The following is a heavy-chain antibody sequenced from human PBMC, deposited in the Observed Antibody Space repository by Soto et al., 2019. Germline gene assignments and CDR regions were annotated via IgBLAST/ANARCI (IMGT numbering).Heavy chain of an antibody. CDR2: ISGSGGST. CDR3: AKLIGQLRFLEWLGEGYYMDV. D-gene: IGHD3-3*01. Sequence: EVQLLESGGGLVQPGGSLRLSCAASGFTFSSYAMSWVRQAPGKGLEWVSAISGSGGSTYYADSVKGRFTISRDNSKNTLYLQMNSLRAEDTAVYYCAKLIGQLRFLEWLGEGYYMDVWGKGTTVTVSS. CDR1: GFTFSSYA. J-gene: IGHJ6*03. V-gene: IGHV3-23*01.